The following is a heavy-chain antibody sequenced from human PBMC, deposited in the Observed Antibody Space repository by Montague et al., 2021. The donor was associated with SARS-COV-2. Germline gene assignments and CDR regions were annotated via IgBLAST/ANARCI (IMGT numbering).Heavy chain of an antibody. V-gene: IGHV3-21*01. Sequence: SLRLSCAASGFTFSSYSMNWVRQAPGKGLEWVSSISSSSSFIYYADSVKGRFTISRDNAKNSLYLQMNSLRAEDTAVYYCARGPYYDILTGYYRDWGQGTLVTVSS. J-gene: IGHJ4*02. D-gene: IGHD3-9*01. CDR2: ISSSSSFI. CDR3: ARGPYYDILTGYYRD. CDR1: GFTFSSYS.